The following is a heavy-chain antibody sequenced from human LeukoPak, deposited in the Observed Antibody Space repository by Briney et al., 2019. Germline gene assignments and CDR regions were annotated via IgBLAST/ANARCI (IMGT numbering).Heavy chain of an antibody. D-gene: IGHD3-22*01. CDR3: ARDPDSSGYYRFPFDY. J-gene: IGHJ4*02. Sequence: ASVKVSCKASGYTFTSYGISWVRQAPGQGLEWMGWISAYNGNTNYAQKRQGRVTMTTDTSTSTAYMELRSLRSDDTAVYYCARDPDSSGYYRFPFDYWGQGTLVTVSS. V-gene: IGHV1-18*01. CDR2: ISAYNGNT. CDR1: GYTFTSYG.